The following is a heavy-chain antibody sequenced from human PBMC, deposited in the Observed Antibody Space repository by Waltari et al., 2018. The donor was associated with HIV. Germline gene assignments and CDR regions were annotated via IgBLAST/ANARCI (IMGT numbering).Heavy chain of an antibody. Sequence: EVQLVESGGSLVQPGGSLRVACTASGFAFTTYSFNWVRQPPGKGLEWISYISSSGDTMYYADSVKGRFTISRDNAKNSLYLQMNSLRPEDTAVYYCASPAQAEGYWGQGTLVTVSS. V-gene: IGHV3-48*01. J-gene: IGHJ4*02. CDR1: GFAFTTYS. CDR3: ASPAQAEGY. CDR2: ISSSGDTM. D-gene: IGHD2-15*01.